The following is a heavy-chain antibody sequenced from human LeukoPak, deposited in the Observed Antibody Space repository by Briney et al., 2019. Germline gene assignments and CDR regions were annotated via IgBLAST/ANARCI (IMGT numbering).Heavy chain of an antibody. Sequence: GGTLRLSCAASGFTFSSYGMSWVRQAPGKGLEWVSAISGSGGSTYYADSVKGRFTISRDNYKNTLYLQMNSLRAEDTAVYYCAKHPYDSSGYWNYWGQGTLVTVSS. J-gene: IGHJ4*02. V-gene: IGHV3-23*01. D-gene: IGHD3-22*01. CDR2: ISGSGGST. CDR3: AKHPYDSSGYWNY. CDR1: GFTFSSYG.